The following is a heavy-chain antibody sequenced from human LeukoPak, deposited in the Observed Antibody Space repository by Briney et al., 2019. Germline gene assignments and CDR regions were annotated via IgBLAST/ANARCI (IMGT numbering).Heavy chain of an antibody. Sequence: GGSLRLSCAASGFTMSHYGVSWVRQAPGKGLEWISGIRSAVETTHYADSVKGRFIISRDDSKNALSLQLNSLRPEDTALYYCAKDRQNYYDSSGYGHFDYWGQGTLVTVSS. CDR1: GFTMSHYG. J-gene: IGHJ4*02. V-gene: IGHV3-23*01. CDR3: AKDRQNYYDSSGYGHFDY. CDR2: IRSAVETT. D-gene: IGHD3-22*01.